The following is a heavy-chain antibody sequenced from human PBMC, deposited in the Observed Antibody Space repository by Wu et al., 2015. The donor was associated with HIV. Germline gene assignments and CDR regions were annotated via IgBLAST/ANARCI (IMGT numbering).Heavy chain of an antibody. Sequence: QVQLVQSGAEVKKPGASVKVSCKASGYTFTGYYMHWVRQAPGQGLEWMGWINPNSGGTNYAQKFQGRVTMTRDTSISTAYMELSRLRSDDTAVYYCARVTHRWMKFKGIAAAEFDYWAREPWSPSPQ. CDR1: GYTFTGYY. CDR3: ARVTHRWMKFKGIAAAEFDY. CDR2: INPNSGGT. V-gene: IGHV1-2*02. J-gene: IGHJ4*02. D-gene: IGHD6-13*01.